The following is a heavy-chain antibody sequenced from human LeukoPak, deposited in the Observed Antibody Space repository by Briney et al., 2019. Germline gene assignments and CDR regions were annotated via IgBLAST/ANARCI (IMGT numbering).Heavy chain of an antibody. CDR1: GGSFSNYY. V-gene: IGHV4-34*01. CDR3: ARDNSIVGNAFDI. J-gene: IGHJ3*02. D-gene: IGHD1-26*01. Sequence: SETLSLTCAVYGGSFSNYYWSWIRQPPGKGLEWIGEINHSGSTSYNPSLKTRVTISVDTSKNQFSLKLSSVTAADTAVYYCARDNSIVGNAFDIWGQGTMVTVSS. CDR2: INHSGST.